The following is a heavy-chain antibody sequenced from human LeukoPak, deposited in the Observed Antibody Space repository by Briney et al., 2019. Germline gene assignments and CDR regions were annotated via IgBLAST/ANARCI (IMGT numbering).Heavy chain of an antibody. Sequence: GSLRLSCAASGFTFSNYDMHWVRQATGKGLEWVSGIGTAGDTYYPDSVKGRFTISRENAKNSLYLQMNSLRAEDTAVYYCARDRPDYGAERFAYWGQGTLVTVSS. J-gene: IGHJ4*02. V-gene: IGHV3-13*01. D-gene: IGHD4-17*01. CDR1: GFTFSNYD. CDR2: IGTAGDT. CDR3: ARDRPDYGAERFAY.